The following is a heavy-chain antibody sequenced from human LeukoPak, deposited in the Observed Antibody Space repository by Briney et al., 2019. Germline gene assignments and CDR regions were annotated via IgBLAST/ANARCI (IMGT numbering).Heavy chain of an antibody. J-gene: IGHJ4*02. Sequence: SGTLSLTCAVSGGSISSSNWWSWVRQPPGKGLEWIGEIYHSGSTNYNPSLKGRVTISVDTSKNQFSLKLSSVTAADTAVYYCARDHPLIVGALFDYWGQGTQVTVSS. CDR3: ARDHPLIVGALFDY. D-gene: IGHD1-26*01. CDR1: GGSISSSNW. V-gene: IGHV4-4*02. CDR2: IYHSGST.